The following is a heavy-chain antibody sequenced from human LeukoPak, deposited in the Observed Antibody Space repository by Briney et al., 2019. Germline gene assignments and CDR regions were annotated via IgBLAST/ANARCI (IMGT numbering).Heavy chain of an antibody. Sequence: GGSLRLSCAASGFTFSSYWMSWVRQAPGKGLEWVANIKQDGSEKYYVDSAKGRFTISGDNAKNSLYLHMNSLRAEDTAVYYCARGTIAAAGYYYFDYWGQGTQVTVSS. CDR1: GFTFSSYW. CDR3: ARGTIAAAGYYYFDY. D-gene: IGHD6-13*01. J-gene: IGHJ4*02. CDR2: IKQDGSEK. V-gene: IGHV3-7*04.